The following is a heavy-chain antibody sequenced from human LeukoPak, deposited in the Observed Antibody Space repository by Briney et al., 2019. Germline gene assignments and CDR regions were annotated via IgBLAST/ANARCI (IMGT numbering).Heavy chain of an antibody. CDR1: GFTFSNYG. J-gene: IGHJ4*02. D-gene: IGHD6-19*01. CDR3: AKDGGWGWDY. V-gene: IGHV3-30*02. CDR2: MRYDGTNK. Sequence: GGSLRLSCAASGFTFSNYGMHWVRQAPGKGLEWVAFMRYDGTNKYYAASVKGRFTISRDDSKNTLYLQMSSLRAEDTAVYYCAKDGGWGWDYWGQGTLVTVSS.